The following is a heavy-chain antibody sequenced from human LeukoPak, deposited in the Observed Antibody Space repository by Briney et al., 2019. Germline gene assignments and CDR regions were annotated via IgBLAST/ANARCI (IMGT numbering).Heavy chain of an antibody. J-gene: IGHJ4*02. CDR2: ISGSGGST. Sequence: GGSLRLSCAASGFTFSSYAMSWVRQAPGKGLEWVSAISGSGGSTYYADSVKGRFTISRDNSKNTLYLQMNSLRAEDTAVYYCAKARGYCSGGSCYPVDYWGQGTLVTVSS. V-gene: IGHV3-23*01. D-gene: IGHD2-15*01. CDR3: AKARGYCSGGSCYPVDY. CDR1: GFTFSSYA.